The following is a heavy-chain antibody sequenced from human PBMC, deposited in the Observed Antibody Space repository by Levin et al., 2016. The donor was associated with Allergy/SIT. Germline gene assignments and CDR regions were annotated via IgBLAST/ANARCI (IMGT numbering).Heavy chain of an antibody. J-gene: IGHJ4*02. CDR1: GFNFSRHF. CDR3: ARDSGLGPGAMYMDY. V-gene: IGHV3-30*04. Sequence: GESLKISCAASGFNFSRHFMHWVRQAPGKGLDWVAVISYDGMNKYYADSMKGRFNHLQRQFQEHRCFLQVNSLRRDDTSVYFCARDSGLGPGAMYMDYWGQGALVTVSS. D-gene: IGHD2-2*01. CDR2: ISYDGMNK.